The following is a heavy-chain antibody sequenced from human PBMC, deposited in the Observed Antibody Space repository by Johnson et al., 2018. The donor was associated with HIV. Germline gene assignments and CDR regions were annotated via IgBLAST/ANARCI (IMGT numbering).Heavy chain of an antibody. CDR3: AKSESGWYPIRAFDI. J-gene: IGHJ3*02. CDR2: IGSTGDA. CDR1: GFTFSSYD. D-gene: IGHD6-19*01. Sequence: VQLVESGGGVVQPGRSLRLSCAASGFTFSSYDMHWVRQVTGKGLEWVSSIGSTGDAYSPGSVKGRLTIYRDNSKNTLYLQMNSLRAEDTAMSYCAKSESGWYPIRAFDIWGQGTMVIVSS. V-gene: IGHV3-13*01.